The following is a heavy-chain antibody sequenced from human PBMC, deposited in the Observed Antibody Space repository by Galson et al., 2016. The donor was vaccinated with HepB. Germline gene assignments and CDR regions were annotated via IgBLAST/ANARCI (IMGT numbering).Heavy chain of an antibody. J-gene: IGHJ5*02. CDR1: GYTFRDYY. V-gene: IGHV1-2*02. CDR2: INPNGGAT. Sequence: SVKVSCKASGYTFRDYYMHWVRLAPGQGFEWMGWINPNGGATKYAQKFQGRVTMTRDTSSSTAYLELSRLRSDDTAVYYCARDRADYYDDSGYPYNCFDPWRQGTLVTVSS. CDR3: ARDRADYYDDSGYPYNCFDP. D-gene: IGHD3-22*01.